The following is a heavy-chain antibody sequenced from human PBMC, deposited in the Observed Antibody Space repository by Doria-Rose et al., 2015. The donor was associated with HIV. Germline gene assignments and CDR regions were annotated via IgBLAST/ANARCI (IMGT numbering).Heavy chain of an antibody. CDR2: IFSDHER. J-gene: IGHJ4*02. CDR1: GVSLSSPGMG. D-gene: IGHD6-13*01. CDR3: ARIKSSRWYHKSYFDF. V-gene: IGHV2-26*01. Sequence: QITLKESGPVLVKPTETLTLTCTVSGVSLSSPGMGVSWIRQHPGKALEWLANIFSDHERSYKPSLKSRLTISSRSSKSQVVLTMTDMDPVDTATYYCARIKSSRWYHKSYFDFWGQGTLVIVSA.